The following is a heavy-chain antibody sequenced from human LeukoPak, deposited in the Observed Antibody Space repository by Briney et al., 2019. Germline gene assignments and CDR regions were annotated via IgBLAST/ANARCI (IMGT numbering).Heavy chain of an antibody. CDR1: GFTFSSYG. V-gene: IGHV3-33*01. CDR3: ATTTHCSGGSCRSYYFDY. J-gene: IGHJ4*02. CDR2: IWYDGSNK. D-gene: IGHD2-15*01. Sequence: GGSLRLSCAASGFTFSSYGMHWVRQAPGKGLEWVAVIWYDGSNKYYADSVKGRFTISRDNSKNTLYLQMSSLRAEDTAVYYCATTTHCSGGSCRSYYFDYWGQGTLVTVSS.